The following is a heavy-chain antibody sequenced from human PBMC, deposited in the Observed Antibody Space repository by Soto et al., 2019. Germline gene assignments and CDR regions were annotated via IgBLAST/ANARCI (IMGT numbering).Heavy chain of an antibody. D-gene: IGHD1-26*01. Sequence: QVQLVESGGGVVQPGRSLRLSCAASGFTFSSYGMHWVRQAPGKGLEGVAVISYDGSNKYYADSVKGRFTISRDNSKSTLYLQMNSLRAEDTAVYYGAKGRGRATKSIDYWGQGTLVTVSS. CDR1: GFTFSSYG. CDR3: AKGRGRATKSIDY. CDR2: ISYDGSNK. V-gene: IGHV3-30*18. J-gene: IGHJ4*02.